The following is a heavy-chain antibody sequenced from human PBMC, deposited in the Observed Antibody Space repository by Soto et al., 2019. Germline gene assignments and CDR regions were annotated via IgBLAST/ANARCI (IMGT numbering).Heavy chain of an antibody. CDR3: AKDREYSYGYADY. D-gene: IGHD5-18*01. J-gene: IGHJ4*02. V-gene: IGHV3-30*18. Sequence: QVHLVESGGGVVQPGRSLRLSCAASGFTFSSYGMYWVRQAPGRGLEWVAFIPYDRGNSYYADSVKGRFTISRDNSKNTMYLQMTSLTAEDTAVYYCAKDREYSYGYADYWGQGALVTVAS. CDR2: IPYDRGNS. CDR1: GFTFSSYG.